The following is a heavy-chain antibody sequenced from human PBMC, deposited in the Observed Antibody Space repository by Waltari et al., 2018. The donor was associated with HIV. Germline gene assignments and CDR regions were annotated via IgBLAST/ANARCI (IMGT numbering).Heavy chain of an antibody. Sequence: EAQLVESGGGLVQPGGSLRLSCLVSGFSFSNYNMPWGRRGPWKGLVGVSYLSGSSSTIYYADSVRGRCTISRDNGKNSRYLQMISLRHEDTAVYYCARGEGVGSRYLPLDSWGQGTLVAVSS. CDR1: GFSFSNYN. CDR3: ARGEGVGSRYLPLDS. CDR2: LSGSSSTI. D-gene: IGHD3-3*01. V-gene: IGHV3-48*02. J-gene: IGHJ4*02.